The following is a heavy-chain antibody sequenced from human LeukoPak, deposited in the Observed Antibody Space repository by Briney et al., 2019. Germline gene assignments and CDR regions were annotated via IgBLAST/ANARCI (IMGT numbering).Heavy chain of an antibody. CDR2: ISSSSSYI. CDR1: GFTFSSYS. CDR3: ARVFTMVRGASYFDY. V-gene: IGHV3-21*01. D-gene: IGHD3-10*01. J-gene: IGHJ4*02. Sequence: GGSLRLSCAASGFTFSSYSMTWVRQAPGKGLEWVSSISSSSSYIYYADSVKGRFTISRDNAKNSLYLQMNSLRAEDTAVYYSARVFTMVRGASYFDYWGQGTLVTVSS.